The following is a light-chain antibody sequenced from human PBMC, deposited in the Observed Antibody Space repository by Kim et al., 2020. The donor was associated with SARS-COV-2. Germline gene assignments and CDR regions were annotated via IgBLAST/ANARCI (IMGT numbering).Light chain of an antibody. V-gene: IGLV3-19*01. CDR1: SLRSYY. J-gene: IGLJ2*01. CDR3: NSRDSSGNLVV. Sequence: SSELTQDPAVYVALGQTVRITCQGDSLRSYYASWYQQKPGQAPVLVIYGKNNRPSGIPDRFSGSSSGNTASLTITGAQAEDEADYYCNSRDSSGNLVV. CDR2: GKN.